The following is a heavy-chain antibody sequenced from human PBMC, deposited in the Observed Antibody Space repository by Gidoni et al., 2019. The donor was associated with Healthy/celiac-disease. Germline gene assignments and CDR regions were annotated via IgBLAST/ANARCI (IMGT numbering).Heavy chain of an antibody. CDR3: ARHRDRRGGYSYGFDY. Sequence: QVQLQESGPGLVKPSETLSLTCTVSGGSISSYYWSWIRQPPGKGLEWIGYIYYSGSTNYNPSLKSRVTISVDTSKNQFSLKLSSVTAADTAVYYCARHRDRRGGYSYGFDYWGQGTLVTVSS. V-gene: IGHV4-59*08. CDR1: GGSISSYY. CDR2: IYYSGST. D-gene: IGHD5-18*01. J-gene: IGHJ4*02.